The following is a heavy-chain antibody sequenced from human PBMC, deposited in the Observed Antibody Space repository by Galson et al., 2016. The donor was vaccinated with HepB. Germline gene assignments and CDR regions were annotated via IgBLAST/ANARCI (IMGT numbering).Heavy chain of an antibody. J-gene: IGHJ4*02. CDR1: GGSVTNHQYC. V-gene: IGHV4-39*01. Sequence: SETLSLTCIVSGGSVTNHQYCWGWVRQAPGKGLEWIASFCYTGITYYNPSLRSRLTMDVDTSKSQLSLHLRSVAAADTAVYYCVDYCGGGACPDYWGQGTLVTVSS. D-gene: IGHD2-21*01. CDR3: VDYCGGGACPDY. CDR2: FCYTGIT.